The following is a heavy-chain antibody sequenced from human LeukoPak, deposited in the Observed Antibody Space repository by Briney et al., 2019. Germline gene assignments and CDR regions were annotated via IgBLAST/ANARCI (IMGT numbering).Heavy chain of an antibody. J-gene: IGHJ4*02. CDR1: GGSITSSHW. CDR2: IYHGGTT. V-gene: IGHV4-4*02. D-gene: IGHD4-23*01. CDR3: ATYLYGGDYGSYYFDY. Sequence: SGTLSLTCAVSGGSITSSHWWSWARQPPGKGLAWIGEIYHGGTTNYNPSLRSRVTMSVDKSKNQFYLKVSSVTAADTAVYYCATYLYGGDYGSYYFDYWGQGTLVTVSP.